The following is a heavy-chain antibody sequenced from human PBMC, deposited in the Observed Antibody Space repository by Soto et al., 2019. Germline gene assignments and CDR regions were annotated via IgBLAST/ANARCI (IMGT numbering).Heavy chain of an antibody. V-gene: IGHV3-23*01. CDR3: AKGRSYYYYYGVDV. J-gene: IGHJ6*02. Sequence: GGSLRLSCAAPGFTFSNYAMNWVRQAPGKGLEWVSVISGSGGSTYYADSVKGRFTISRDNSKNTLYLQMNSLRGEDTAVYYCAKGRSYYYYYGVDVWGQGTTVTSP. CDR1: GFTFSNYA. CDR2: ISGSGGST.